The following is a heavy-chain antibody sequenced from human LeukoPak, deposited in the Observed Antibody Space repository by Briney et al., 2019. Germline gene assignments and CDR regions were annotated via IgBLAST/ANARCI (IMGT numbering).Heavy chain of an antibody. CDR1: GFTFSSYS. CDR2: ISSSGSTI. V-gene: IGHV3-48*04. D-gene: IGHD3-10*01. J-gene: IGHJ3*02. CDR3: ARDCRQGLWFGELPPNDGAFDI. Sequence: PGRSLRLSCAASGFTFSSYSLNWVRQAPGKGLEWVSYISSSGSTIYYADSVKGRFTISRDNAKNSLYLQMNSLRAEDTAVYYCARDCRQGLWFGELPPNDGAFDIWGQGTMVTVSS.